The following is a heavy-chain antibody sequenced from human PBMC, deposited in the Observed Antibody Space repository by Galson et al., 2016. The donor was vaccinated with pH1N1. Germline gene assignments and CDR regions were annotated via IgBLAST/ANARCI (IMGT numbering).Heavy chain of an antibody. Sequence: SLRLSCAASGFSFRSYWMGWVRQAPEKGLEWVANIYQDGSQKLYVDSVKGRFTISRGNAKNSLYLQMNSLRVEDTAVYYCARVGAYGDYAPLNNWFNPWGQGTQVTVSS. CDR1: GFSFRSYW. CDR3: ARVGAYGDYAPLNNWFNP. D-gene: IGHD4-17*01. J-gene: IGHJ5*02. V-gene: IGHV3-7*01. CDR2: IYQDGSQK.